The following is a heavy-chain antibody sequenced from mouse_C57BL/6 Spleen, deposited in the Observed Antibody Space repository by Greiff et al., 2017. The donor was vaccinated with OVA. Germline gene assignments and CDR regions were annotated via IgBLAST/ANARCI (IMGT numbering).Heavy chain of an antibody. CDR1: GFTFSDYG. J-gene: IGHJ1*03. V-gene: IGHV5-17*01. Sequence: DVHLVESGGGLVKPGGSLKLSCAASGFTFSDYGMHWVRQAPEKGLEWVAYISSGSSTIYYADTVKGRFTISRDNAKNTLFLQMTSLRSEDTAMYYCARGGNSRYFDVWGTGTTVTVSS. D-gene: IGHD2-1*01. CDR2: ISSGSSTI. CDR3: ARGGNSRYFDV.